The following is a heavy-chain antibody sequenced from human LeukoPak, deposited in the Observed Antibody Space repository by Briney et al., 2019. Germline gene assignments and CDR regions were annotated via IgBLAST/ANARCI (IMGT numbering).Heavy chain of an antibody. Sequence: GGSLRLSCAASGFTFSNYGIHWVRQAPGKGLQWVAYIRYDGSNKYYADSVKGRFTISRDNSKNTLSLQMNSLRAEDTAVYYCAWEGSLPGYYFDYWGQGTLVTVSS. CDR2: IRYDGSNK. CDR3: AWEGSLPGYYFDY. J-gene: IGHJ4*02. V-gene: IGHV3-30*02. CDR1: GFTFSNYG. D-gene: IGHD1-26*01.